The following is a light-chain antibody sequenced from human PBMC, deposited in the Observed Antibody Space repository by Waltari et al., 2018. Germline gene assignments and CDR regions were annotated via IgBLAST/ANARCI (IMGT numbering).Light chain of an antibody. Sequence: DIQRTQSPSSLSASVGDRVPITCRASQGISNYLAWYQQKPGKVPQLLIYDASTLQSGVPSRFSGGGSGTDFTLTISSLRPEDVATYYCQKYTSAPATFGQGTKLEIK. CDR2: DAS. CDR3: QKYTSAPAT. V-gene: IGKV1-27*01. CDR1: QGISNY. J-gene: IGKJ2*01.